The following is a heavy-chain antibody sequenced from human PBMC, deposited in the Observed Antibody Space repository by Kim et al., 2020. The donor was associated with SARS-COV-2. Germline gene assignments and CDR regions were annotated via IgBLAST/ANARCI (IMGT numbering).Heavy chain of an antibody. D-gene: IGHD2-21*01. Sequence: GGSLRLSCAASEFSFSTYGMNWVRQAPGKGLEWLSYISGSGQAIFYADSVKGRFTISRDNAANSVFLQMNSLTVDDTAHYYCTREFLYYGFDVWGQGTTVTVSS. V-gene: IGHV3-48*03. CDR2: ISGSGQAI. J-gene: IGHJ6*02. CDR3: TREFLYYGFDV. CDR1: EFSFSTYG.